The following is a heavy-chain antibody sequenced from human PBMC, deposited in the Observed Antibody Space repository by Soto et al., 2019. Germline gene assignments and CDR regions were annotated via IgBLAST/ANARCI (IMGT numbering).Heavy chain of an antibody. CDR2: IYYSGST. J-gene: IGHJ4*02. Sequence: PSETLSLTCTVAGGSISSYCWCWIWKPPGQGLERIGYIYYSGSTNYNSTLKSRVTLSVDTSKAQFSLKRSSVTVSVSAVYYCARRYRPCFDYWGQGTLVTGSS. D-gene: IGHD2-2*01. V-gene: IGHV4-59*08. CDR1: GGSISSYC. CDR3: ARRYRPCFDY.